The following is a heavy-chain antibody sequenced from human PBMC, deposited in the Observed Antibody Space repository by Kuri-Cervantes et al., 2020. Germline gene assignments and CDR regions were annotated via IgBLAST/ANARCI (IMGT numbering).Heavy chain of an antibody. Sequence: SETLSLTCTVSGGSISSGSYYWSWIRQPPGKGLEWIGSIYYSGSTYYNPSLKSRVTISVDTSKNQFSLKLSSVTAADTAVYYCARRSGWLSGRLDPWGQGTLVTVSS. CDR1: GGSISSGSYY. J-gene: IGHJ5*02. CDR3: ARRSGWLSGRLDP. D-gene: IGHD6-19*01. CDR2: IYYSGST. V-gene: IGHV4-39*01.